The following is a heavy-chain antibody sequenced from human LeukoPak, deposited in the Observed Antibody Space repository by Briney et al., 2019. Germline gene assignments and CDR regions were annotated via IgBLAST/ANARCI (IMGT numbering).Heavy chain of an antibody. J-gene: IGHJ6*02. D-gene: IGHD2-15*01. V-gene: IGHV4-4*02. CDR3: ARVVSIGVLAATNRWFDYGMDV. Sequence: SETLSLTCAVSGGSITTTNWWSWVRQPPGKGLEWIGEVHLNGATNYNPSLESRFSMSIDKSNNHLSLEVTSVTAADTAVYYCARVVSIGVLAATNRWFDYGMDVWGQGTTVTVSS. CDR2: VHLNGAT. CDR1: GGSITTTNW.